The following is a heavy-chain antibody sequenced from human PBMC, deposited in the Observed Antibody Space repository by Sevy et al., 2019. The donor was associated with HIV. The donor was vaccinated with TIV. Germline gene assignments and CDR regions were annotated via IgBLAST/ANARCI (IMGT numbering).Heavy chain of an antibody. CDR3: AKIPRGYSYASFLDS. Sequence: GGSLRLSCAASGSSFNKFAMHWVRQAPGKGLEWVALISYDGGNKYYADSVRGRFSISRDNSKNTLFLQMNSLSPEDTAIYFCAKIPRGYSYASFLDSWGQGTLVTVSS. J-gene: IGHJ4*02. CDR1: GSSFNKFA. CDR2: ISYDGGNK. V-gene: IGHV3-30*18. D-gene: IGHD5-18*01.